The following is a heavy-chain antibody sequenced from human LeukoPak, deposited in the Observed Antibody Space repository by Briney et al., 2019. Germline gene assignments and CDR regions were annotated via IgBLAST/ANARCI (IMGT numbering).Heavy chain of an antibody. CDR1: GYSISSGYY. CDR3: ARLPFAVAGSRGPL. Sequence: PSETLSLTCAVSGYSISSGYYWGWIRQPPGKGLEWIGSIYHSGSTYYNPSLKSRVTITVDTSKNQFSLKLSSVTAADPAVYYCARLPFAVAGSRGPLWGQGTLVTVSS. CDR2: IYHSGST. V-gene: IGHV4-38-2*01. J-gene: IGHJ4*02. D-gene: IGHD6-19*01.